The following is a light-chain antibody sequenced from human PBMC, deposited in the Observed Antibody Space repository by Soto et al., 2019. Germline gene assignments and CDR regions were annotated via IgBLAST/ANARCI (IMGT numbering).Light chain of an antibody. CDR2: GAS. Sequence: EIVLTQSPATLSLSPGERATLSCRASQSVSSNYLAWYQQKPGQAPRLLIYGASSRATGIPDRFSGSGSGTDFTLNISRLAPEDFEVYYCQQYGSSPETFGQGTKVDIK. CDR3: QQYGSSPET. J-gene: IGKJ1*01. V-gene: IGKV3-20*01. CDR1: QSVSSNY.